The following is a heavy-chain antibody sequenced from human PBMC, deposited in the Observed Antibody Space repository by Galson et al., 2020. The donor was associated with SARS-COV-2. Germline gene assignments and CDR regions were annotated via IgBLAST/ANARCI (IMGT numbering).Heavy chain of an antibody. V-gene: IGHV3-43*01. Sequence: GESLKISCAASGFTFDDYTMHWVRQAPGQGLEWVSLISWDGGSTYYADSVKGRFTISRDNSKNSLYLQMNSLRTEDTALYYCAKDPEMATRYSYFDYWGQGTLVTVSS. J-gene: IGHJ4*02. CDR2: ISWDGGST. CDR3: AKDPEMATRYSYFDY. D-gene: IGHD5-12*01. CDR1: GFTFDDYT.